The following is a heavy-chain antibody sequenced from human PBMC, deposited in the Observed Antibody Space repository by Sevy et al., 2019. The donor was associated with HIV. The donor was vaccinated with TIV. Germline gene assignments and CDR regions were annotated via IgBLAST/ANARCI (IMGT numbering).Heavy chain of an antibody. CDR2: MKQDGSEE. D-gene: IGHD2-2*01. Sequence: GGSLRLSCAASGFSFSIYWMSWVRQAPGKGLEWVATMKQDGSEEDYVDSVKGRFTISRDNAKTSLFLQMNSLRGEDTAVYYCARDCSSASCLWGMDVWGQGTTVTVSS. CDR3: ARDCSSASCLWGMDV. CDR1: GFSFSIYW. J-gene: IGHJ6*02. V-gene: IGHV3-7*03.